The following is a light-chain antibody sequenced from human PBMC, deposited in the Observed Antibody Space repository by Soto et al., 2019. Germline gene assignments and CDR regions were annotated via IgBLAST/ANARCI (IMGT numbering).Light chain of an antibody. V-gene: IGKV1-39*01. J-gene: IGKJ2*01. CDR3: QQSYTTPYT. Sequence: DIQMTQSPSSLSVSVGDRVTITCRASQSITTYLNWYQQKPRKAPKFLIYGASSLQSGVPSRFSGSGAGTDFTLTISSLQPEDFATYFCQQSYTTPYTFGQGTKLEIK. CDR1: QSITTY. CDR2: GAS.